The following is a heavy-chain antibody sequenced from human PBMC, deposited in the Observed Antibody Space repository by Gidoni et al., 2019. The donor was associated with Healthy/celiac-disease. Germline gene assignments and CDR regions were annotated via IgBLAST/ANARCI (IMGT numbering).Heavy chain of an antibody. D-gene: IGHD3-22*01. CDR3: ARGVNYYDSSGYRGFDY. J-gene: IGHJ4*02. CDR2: ISSSSSTI. CDR1: GFTFSSYS. Sequence: EVQLVESGGGLVQPGGSLRLSCAASGFTFSSYSMNWVRQAPGKGLEWVSYISSSSSTIYDADSVKGRFTISRDNAKNSLYLQMNSLRDEDTAVYYCARGVNYYDSSGYRGFDYWGQGTLVTVSS. V-gene: IGHV3-48*02.